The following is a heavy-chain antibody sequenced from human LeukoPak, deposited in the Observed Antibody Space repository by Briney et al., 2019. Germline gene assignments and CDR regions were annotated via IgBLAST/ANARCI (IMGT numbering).Heavy chain of an antibody. D-gene: IGHD2-8*01. Sequence: MSSETLSLTCTVSGGSISSYYWSWIRQPPGKGLEWIGYIYYSGSANYNPSLKSRVTISVDTSKNQFSLKLSSVTAADTAVYYCARQGYCTNGVCYNVDAFDIWGQGTMVTVSS. CDR1: GGSISSYY. CDR3: ARQGYCTNGVCYNVDAFDI. V-gene: IGHV4-59*08. J-gene: IGHJ3*02. CDR2: IYYSGSA.